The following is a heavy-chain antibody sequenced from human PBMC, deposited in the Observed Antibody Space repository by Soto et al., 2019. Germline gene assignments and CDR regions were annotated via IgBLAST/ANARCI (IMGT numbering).Heavy chain of an antibody. V-gene: IGHV1-18*01. CDR1: GYTFTSYG. J-gene: IGHJ4*02. Sequence: ASVKVSCKASGYTFTSYGISWVRQAPGRGLEWMGWISAYNGNTNYAQKLQGRVTMTTDTSTSTAYMELRSLRSDDTAVYYCARVHDYYDSSGIDYWGQGTLVTVSS. D-gene: IGHD3-22*01. CDR3: ARVHDYYDSSGIDY. CDR2: ISAYNGNT.